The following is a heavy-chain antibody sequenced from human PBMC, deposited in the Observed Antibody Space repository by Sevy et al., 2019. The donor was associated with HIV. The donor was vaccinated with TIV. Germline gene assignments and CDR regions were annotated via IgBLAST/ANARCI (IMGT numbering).Heavy chain of an antibody. CDR1: GFTFSSYG. CDR3: AKDHYYGSEYYYGMDV. CDR2: ISYDGSNE. Sequence: GGSLRLSCAASGFTFSSYGMHWVRQAPGKGLDWVAVISYDGSNEYYADSVKGRFTISRDNSKNTLYLQMNSLRAEDTAVYYCAKDHYYGSEYYYGMDVWGQGTTVTVSS. J-gene: IGHJ6*02. D-gene: IGHD3-10*01. V-gene: IGHV3-30*18.